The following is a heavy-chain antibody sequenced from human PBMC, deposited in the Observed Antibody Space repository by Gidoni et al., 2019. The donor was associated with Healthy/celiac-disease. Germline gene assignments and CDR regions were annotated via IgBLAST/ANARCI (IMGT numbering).Heavy chain of an antibody. CDR2: ISWNSGSI. Sequence: EVQLVESGGGLVQPGRSLRLSCPASGFTFHDYALPWFRQAPGKGLEWVSGISWNSGSIGYADSVKGRFTISRDNAKNSLYLQMNSLRAEDTALYYCAKGASTPVPHVATVTTKLDAFDIWGQGTMVTVSS. CDR3: AKGASTPVPHVATVTTKLDAFDI. J-gene: IGHJ3*02. CDR1: GFTFHDYA. D-gene: IGHD4-17*01. V-gene: IGHV3-9*01.